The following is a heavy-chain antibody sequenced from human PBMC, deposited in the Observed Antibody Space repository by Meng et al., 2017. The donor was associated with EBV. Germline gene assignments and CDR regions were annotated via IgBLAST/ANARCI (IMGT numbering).Heavy chain of an antibody. CDR3: ARGVNLGSWFDY. CDR2: INHSGRT. Sequence: QLQPAGAGMLKPSDALPRSCACYVGSLRGYYWSWIRQPPGKGLEGIGEINHSGRTNYNPSLKSRVTISVDTSKNQFSLKLSSVTAADTAVYYCARGVNLGSWFDYWGQGTLVTVSS. CDR1: VGSLRGYY. J-gene: IGHJ4*02. D-gene: IGHD6-13*01. V-gene: IGHV4-34*01.